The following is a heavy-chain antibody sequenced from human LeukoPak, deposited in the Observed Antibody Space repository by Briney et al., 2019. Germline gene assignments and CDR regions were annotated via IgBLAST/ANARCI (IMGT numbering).Heavy chain of an antibody. J-gene: IGHJ4*02. CDR3: ARDPGYSSSWYEVGY. D-gene: IGHD6-13*01. CDR1: GYIFSSYA. Sequence: ASVKVSCKASGYIFSSYAISWLRQAPGQGLQLMGWISTYNDNTNYAQNLQGRVTMTTDTSTSTAYMELRNLRSDDTAVYYCARDPGYSSSWYEVGYWGQGTLVTVSS. V-gene: IGHV1-18*01. CDR2: ISTYNDNT.